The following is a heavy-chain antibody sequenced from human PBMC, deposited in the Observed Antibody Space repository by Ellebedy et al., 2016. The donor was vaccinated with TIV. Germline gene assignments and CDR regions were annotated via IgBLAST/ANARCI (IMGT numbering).Heavy chain of an antibody. CDR2: IGTYSGHT. Sequence: AASVKVSCKASGYTFTSFGITWVRHAPGQGPEWMGWIGTYSGHTNYARKFQGRVTMTTDTFTSTAYMELRSLTSDDTAVYYCARDFHCTSNNGYERPSLYYFDSWGQGTLVTVSS. CDR3: ARDFHCTSNNGYERPSLYYFDS. V-gene: IGHV1-18*01. CDR1: GYTFTSFG. J-gene: IGHJ4*02. D-gene: IGHD2-2*01.